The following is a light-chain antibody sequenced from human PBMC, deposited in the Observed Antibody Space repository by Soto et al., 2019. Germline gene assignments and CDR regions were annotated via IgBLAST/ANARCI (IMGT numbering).Light chain of an antibody. CDR1: SSDVGSYNL. J-gene: IGLJ1*01. Sequence: LTQPAAGSESPGQSITISCTGTSSDVGSYNLVSWYQQHPGKAPKLMIYEVSKRPSGVSNRFSGSKSGNTASLTISGLQAEDEADYYCCSYAGSSTFVFGTGTKVTVL. V-gene: IGLV2-23*02. CDR2: EVS. CDR3: CSYAGSSTFV.